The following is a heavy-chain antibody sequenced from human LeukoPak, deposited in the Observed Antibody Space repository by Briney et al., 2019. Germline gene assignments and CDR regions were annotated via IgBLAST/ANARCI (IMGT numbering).Heavy chain of an antibody. CDR1: GFTFSSYG. CDR2: ISYDGSNK. D-gene: IGHD6-19*01. J-gene: IGHJ4*02. V-gene: IGHV3-30*18. CDR3: AKGDSSRGGYYFDY. Sequence: SGGSLRLSCAASGFTFSSYGMHWVRQAPGKGLEWVAVISYDGSNKYYADSVKGRFTISRDNSKNTLYLQMNSLRAEDTAVYYCAKGDSSRGGYYFDYWGQGTLVTSPQ.